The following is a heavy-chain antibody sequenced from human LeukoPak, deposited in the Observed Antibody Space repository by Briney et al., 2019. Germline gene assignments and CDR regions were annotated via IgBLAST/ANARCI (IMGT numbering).Heavy chain of an antibody. V-gene: IGHV3-49*04. J-gene: IGHJ4*02. CDR3: SRNGLVDFDY. CDR2: IRRRAYGGAA. Sequence: QAGESLRLSCTTSGFAFDDFAMSWVRQHAGKGLEWVGFIRRRAYGGAAEYAASVKGRFIISRDDSKGIADLQMNSLKTEDTAVYYRSRNGLVDFDYWGQGSRVIVSP. CDR1: GFAFDDFA.